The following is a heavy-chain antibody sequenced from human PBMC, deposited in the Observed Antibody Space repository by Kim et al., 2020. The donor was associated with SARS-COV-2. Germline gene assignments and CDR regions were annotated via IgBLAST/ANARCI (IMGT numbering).Heavy chain of an antibody. CDR2: INHSGST. CDR1: GGSFSGYY. D-gene: IGHD2-15*01. Sequence: SETLSLTCAVYGGSFSGYYWSWIRQPPGKGLEWIGEINHSGSTNYNPSLKSRVTISVDTSKNQFSLKLSSVTAADTAVYYCAIRGSSAFDYWGQGTLVTVSS. V-gene: IGHV4-34*01. J-gene: IGHJ4*02. CDR3: AIRGSSAFDY.